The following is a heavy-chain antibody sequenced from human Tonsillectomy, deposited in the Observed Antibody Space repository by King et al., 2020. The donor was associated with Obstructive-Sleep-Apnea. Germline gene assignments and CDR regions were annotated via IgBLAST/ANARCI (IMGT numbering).Heavy chain of an antibody. CDR1: GCSISNYY. D-gene: IGHD5-12*01. V-gene: IGHV4-59*08. CDR2: MYYSGNT. CDR3: ARHRGVEDYGGYGDYFDY. Sequence: VQLQESGPGLVKPSETLSLTCTVSGCSISNYYWSWIRQPPGKGLDWIGDMYYSGNTNFNPSLKSRVTISADTSKILFSLRLSSVTAAATALYYCARHRGVEDYGGYGDYFDYWGQGTLVTVSS. J-gene: IGHJ4*02.